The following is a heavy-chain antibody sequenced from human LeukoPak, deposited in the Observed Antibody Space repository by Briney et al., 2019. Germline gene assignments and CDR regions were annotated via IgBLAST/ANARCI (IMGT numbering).Heavy chain of an antibody. D-gene: IGHD1-7*01. CDR3: AKTRRPGGNYYFDY. CDR2: ISGSGGST. J-gene: IGHJ4*02. V-gene: IGHV3-23*01. Sequence: GGSLRLSCAASGFTFSSYDMTWVRQAPGKALEWVSTISGSGGSTYYADSVKGWFTISRDKSQNTLYLQMNSLRAADTAVYHCAKTRRPGGNYYFDYWGQGTLVTVSS. CDR1: GFTFSSYD.